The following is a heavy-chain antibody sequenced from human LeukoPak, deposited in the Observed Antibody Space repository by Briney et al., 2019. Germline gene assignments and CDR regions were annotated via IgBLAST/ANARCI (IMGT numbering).Heavy chain of an antibody. D-gene: IGHD5-24*01. J-gene: IGHJ3*02. V-gene: IGHV3-23*01. CDR1: GFTLSSYA. CDR3: AKIRQRWLQLGAFDI. Sequence: PGGSLTLSCAASGFTLSSYAMRGAREAPGRGLEWVSAISGSGGSTYYADSVKGRFTISRDNYKNTLYLQMNSLRAEDTAVYYCAKIRQRWLQLGAFDIWGQGTMVTVSS. CDR2: ISGSGGST.